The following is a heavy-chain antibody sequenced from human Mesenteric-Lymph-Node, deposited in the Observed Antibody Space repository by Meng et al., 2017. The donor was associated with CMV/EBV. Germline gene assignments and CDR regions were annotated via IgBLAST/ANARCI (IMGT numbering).Heavy chain of an antibody. D-gene: IGHD6-13*01. CDR2: ISGSGGST. CDR3: AKDRGYSSSWYVLV. Sequence: GESLKISCAASGFTFSSNDMSWVRQAPGKGLEWVSAISGSGGSTYYADSVKGRFTISRDNSKNTLYLQMNSLRAEDTAVYYCAKDRGYSSSWYVLVWGQGTLVTVSS. V-gene: IGHV3-23*01. CDR1: GFTFSSND. J-gene: IGHJ4*02.